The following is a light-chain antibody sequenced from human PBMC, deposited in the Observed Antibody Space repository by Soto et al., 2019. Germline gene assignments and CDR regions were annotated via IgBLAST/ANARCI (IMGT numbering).Light chain of an antibody. V-gene: IGLV2-14*03. CDR3: TSFTRSSTWV. CDR1: SSDVGGYNY. J-gene: IGLJ3*02. CDR2: EVS. Sequence: QSVLTQPASVSGSPGQSITISCTGTSSDVGGYNYVSWFQQHPGKAPKLKIYEVSNRPSGVSNRFSGSKSVYTASLTTSELQAEDEADYYCTSFTRSSTWVFGGGTKLTVL.